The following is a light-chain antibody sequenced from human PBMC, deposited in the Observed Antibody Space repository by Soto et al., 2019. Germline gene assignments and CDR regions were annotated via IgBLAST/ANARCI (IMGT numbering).Light chain of an antibody. CDR2: DAS. V-gene: IGKV1-5*01. CDR1: QSISSW. J-gene: IGKJ4*01. CDR3: QQYNSYLLT. Sequence: DIQMTQSPSTLSASVGDRVTITCRASQSISSWLAWYQQKPGKAPKLLIYDASSLESGVPSRFSGSGSGTEFTLTISSLQPDDFATYYCQQYNSYLLTFGGGTQVAIQ.